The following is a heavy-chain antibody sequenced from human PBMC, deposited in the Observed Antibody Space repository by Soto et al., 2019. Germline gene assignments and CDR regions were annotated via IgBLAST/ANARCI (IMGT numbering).Heavy chain of an antibody. D-gene: IGHD1-26*01. CDR3: ARGSSQGDWFDP. V-gene: IGHV4-31*03. Sequence: PSETLSLTCTVSGGSISSGGYYWSWIRQHPGKGLEWIGYIYYSGSTYYNPSLKSRVTISVDTSKNQFSLKLSSVTAADTAVYYCARGSSQGDWFDPWGRGTLVTVSS. CDR1: GGSISSGGYY. J-gene: IGHJ5*02. CDR2: IYYSGST.